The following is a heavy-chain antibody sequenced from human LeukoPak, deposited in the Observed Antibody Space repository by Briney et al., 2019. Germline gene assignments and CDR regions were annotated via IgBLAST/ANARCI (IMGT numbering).Heavy chain of an antibody. CDR3: ARVPLLTSSSRGGYYFDY. Sequence: SVKVACKASGGTFSSYAISWVRQAPGQGLEWMGGIIPIFGTANYAQKFQGRVTITADESTSTAYMELSSLRSEDTAVYYCARVPLLTSSSRGGYYFDYWGQGTLVTVSS. CDR1: GGTFSSYA. J-gene: IGHJ4*02. V-gene: IGHV1-69*13. D-gene: IGHD6-6*01. CDR2: IIPIFGTA.